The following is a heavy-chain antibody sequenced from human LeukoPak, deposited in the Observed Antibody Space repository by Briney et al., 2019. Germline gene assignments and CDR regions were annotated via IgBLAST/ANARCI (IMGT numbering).Heavy chain of an antibody. CDR2: ISAYNGNT. Sequence: ASVKVSCKASGYTFTSYGISWVRQAPGQGLEWMGWISAYNGNTNYARKLQGRVTMTTDTSTSTAYMELRSLRSDDTAVYYCAREARITIFGVVMDYYYMDVWGKGTTVTVSS. D-gene: IGHD3-3*01. CDR1: GYTFTSYG. CDR3: AREARITIFGVVMDYYYMDV. J-gene: IGHJ6*03. V-gene: IGHV1-18*01.